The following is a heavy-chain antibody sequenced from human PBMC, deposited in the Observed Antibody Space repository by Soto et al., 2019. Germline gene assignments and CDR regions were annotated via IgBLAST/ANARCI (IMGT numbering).Heavy chain of an antibody. D-gene: IGHD5-12*01. CDR1: GFTVSSNY. J-gene: IGHJ6*02. CDR2: IYSGGST. CDR3: AREGRRRGHSGYVNYYGMDV. V-gene: IGHV3-53*01. Sequence: PGGSLRLSCAASGFTVSSNYMSWVRQAPGKGLEWVSVIYSGGSTYYADSVKGRFTISRDNSKNTLYLQMNSLRAEDTAVYYCAREGRRRGHSGYVNYYGMDVWGQGTTVTVSS.